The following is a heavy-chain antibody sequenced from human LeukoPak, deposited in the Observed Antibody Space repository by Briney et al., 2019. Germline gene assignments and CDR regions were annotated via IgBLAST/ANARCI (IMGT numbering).Heavy chain of an antibody. CDR3: AKEVEMATIPWYYFDY. Sequence: GGSLRLSCAASGFTFSTYAVNWVRQAPGKGLEWVSTISGSGDSTYYADSVKGRFTISRDNSKNTLYLQMNSLRAEDTAVYYCAKEVEMATIPWYYFDYWGQGTLVTVSS. D-gene: IGHD5-24*01. V-gene: IGHV3-23*01. J-gene: IGHJ4*02. CDR2: ISGSGDST. CDR1: GFTFSTYA.